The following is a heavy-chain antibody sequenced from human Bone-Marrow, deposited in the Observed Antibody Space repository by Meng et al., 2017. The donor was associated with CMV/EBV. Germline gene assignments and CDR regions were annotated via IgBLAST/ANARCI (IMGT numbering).Heavy chain of an antibody. D-gene: IGHD3-3*01. CDR1: GYSISSGYY. CDR3: ARDASSFWSGYYVGPNWFDP. CDR2: IYRGGGT. V-gene: IGHV4-38-2*02. J-gene: IGHJ5*02. Sequence: SETLSLTCTVSGYSISSGYYWGWIRQPPGKGLEWIGTIYRGGGTYYNPPLKSRVTISVDTSKNQFSLKLSPVTAADTAVYYCARDASSFWSGYYVGPNWFDPWGQGTLVTVSS.